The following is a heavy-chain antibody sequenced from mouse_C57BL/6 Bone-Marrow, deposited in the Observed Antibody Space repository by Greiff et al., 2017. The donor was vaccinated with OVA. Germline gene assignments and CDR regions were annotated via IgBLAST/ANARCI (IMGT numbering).Heavy chain of an antibody. D-gene: IGHD4-1*01. V-gene: IGHV1-66*01. CDR2: IYPGSGNT. CDR1: GYSFTSYY. CDR3: ARGTGTYLDY. J-gene: IGHJ2*01. Sequence: QVQLQQSGPELVKPGASVKISCKASGYSFTSYYIHWVKQRPGQGLEWIGWIYPGSGNTKYNEKFKGKATLTADTSSSTAYMQLSSLTSEDSAVYYCARGTGTYLDYWGQGTTLTVSS.